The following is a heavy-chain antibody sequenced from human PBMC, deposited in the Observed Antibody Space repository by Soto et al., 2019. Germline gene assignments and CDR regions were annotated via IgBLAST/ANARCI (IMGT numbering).Heavy chain of an antibody. CDR2: ISGGSDFL. CDR1: GFTFSNSI. CDR3: ATSTWYAFDI. D-gene: IGHD6-13*01. V-gene: IGHV3-21*01. J-gene: IGHJ3*02. Sequence: GGSLRLSCAASGFTFSNSIINWVRQAPGQGLEWVSSISGGSDFLYYADSVKGRFTISRDTATNSLYLQMNSLRAEDTAVYYCATSTWYAFDIWGQGTMVTVSS.